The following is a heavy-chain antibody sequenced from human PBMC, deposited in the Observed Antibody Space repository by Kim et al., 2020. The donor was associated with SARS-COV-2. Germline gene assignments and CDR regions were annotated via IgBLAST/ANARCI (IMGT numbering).Heavy chain of an antibody. J-gene: IGHJ6*02. V-gene: IGHV1-46*01. Sequence: ASVKVSCKASGYTFTSYYMHWVRQATGQGLEWMGIINPSGGSTSYAQKFQGRVTMTRDTSTSTVYMELSSLRSEDTAVYYCARDLTTVVIPSGYYYGMDVWGQGTTVTVSS. CDR3: ARDLTTVVIPSGYYYGMDV. CDR1: GYTFTSYY. D-gene: IGHD4-17*01. CDR2: INPSGGST.